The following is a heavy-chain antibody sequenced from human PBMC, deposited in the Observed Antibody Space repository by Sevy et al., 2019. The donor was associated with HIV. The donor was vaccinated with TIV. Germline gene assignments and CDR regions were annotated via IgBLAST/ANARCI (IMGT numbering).Heavy chain of an antibody. CDR1: GFTFSSYS. Sequence: GGSLRLSCAASGFTFSSYSMNWVRQAPGKGLEWVSSISSSSSYIYYADSVKGRFTISRDNAKNSLYLQMNSLRAGDTAVYYCARAPYCSGGSCYETYYYYGMDVWGQGTTVTVSS. V-gene: IGHV3-21*01. D-gene: IGHD2-15*01. J-gene: IGHJ6*02. CDR3: ARAPYCSGGSCYETYYYYGMDV. CDR2: ISSSSSYI.